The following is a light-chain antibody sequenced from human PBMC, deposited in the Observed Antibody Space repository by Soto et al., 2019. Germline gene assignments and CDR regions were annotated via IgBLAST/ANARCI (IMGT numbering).Light chain of an antibody. CDR2: DAS. CDR1: QDINNY. CDR3: QQCDNLPYT. V-gene: IGKV1-33*01. J-gene: IGKJ2*01. Sequence: DVLMTQSPSSLSASVGDRVTITCQASQDINNYLNWYQQKPGKAPKLLIYDASNVETGVPSRFSGSGSGTDFTFTISSLQPEDIATYFCQQCDNLPYTFGQGTKLEMK.